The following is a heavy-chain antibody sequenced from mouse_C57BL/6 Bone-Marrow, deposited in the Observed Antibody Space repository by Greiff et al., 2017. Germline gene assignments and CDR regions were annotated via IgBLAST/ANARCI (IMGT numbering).Heavy chain of an antibody. D-gene: IGHD1-1*01. CDR2: ISYDGSN. V-gene: IGHV3-6*01. CDR1: GYSITSGYY. J-gene: IGHJ1*03. Sequence: EVKLQESGPGLVKPSQSLSLTCSVTGYSITSGYYWNWIRPFPGNKLEWMGYISYDGSNNYNPSLNKRISITRDTSKNQLFLKLNSVTTEDTATYYCARRNYGKGWYFDVWGTGTTVTVSS. CDR3: ARRNYGKGWYFDV.